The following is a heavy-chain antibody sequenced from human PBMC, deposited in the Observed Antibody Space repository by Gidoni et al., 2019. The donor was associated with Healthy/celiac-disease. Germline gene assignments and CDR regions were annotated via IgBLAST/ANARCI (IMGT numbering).Heavy chain of an antibody. J-gene: IGHJ4*02. V-gene: IGHV3-49*03. CDR3: TRDTYYYDSSGYSAIDY. CDR2: IRSKAYGGTT. Sequence: EVQLVESGGGLVQPGRSLRLSCTASGFTFGDYAMSWFRQAPGTGLEWVGFIRSKAYGGTTEYAASVKGRFTISRDDSKSIAYLQMNSLKTEDTAVYYCTRDTYYYDSSGYSAIDYWGQGTLVTVSS. D-gene: IGHD3-22*01. CDR1: GFTFGDYA.